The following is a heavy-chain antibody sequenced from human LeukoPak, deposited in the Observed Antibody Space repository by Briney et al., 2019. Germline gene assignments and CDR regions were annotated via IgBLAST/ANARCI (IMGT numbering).Heavy chain of an antibody. CDR3: ARDGSALWKRHPQHVGY. CDR1: GFTFSSYW. D-gene: IGHD2-21*01. V-gene: IGHV3-7*01. Sequence: GGSLRLSCAASGFTFSSYWMSWVRQAPGKGLGWVANIKQDGSEKYYVDSVKGRFTISRDNAKNSLYLQMNSLRAEDTAVYYCARDGSALWKRHPQHVGYWGQGTLVTVSS. J-gene: IGHJ4*02. CDR2: IKQDGSEK.